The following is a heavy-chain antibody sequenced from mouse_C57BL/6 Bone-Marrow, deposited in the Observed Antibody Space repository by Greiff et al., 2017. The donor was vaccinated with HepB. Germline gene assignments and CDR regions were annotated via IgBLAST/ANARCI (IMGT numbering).Heavy chain of an antibody. Sequence: VQLQQSGPELVKPGDSVKISCKASGYSFTGYFMNWVMQSHGKSLEWIGRINPYNGDTFYNQKFKGKATLTVDKSSSTAHMELRSLTSEDSAVYYCAREGGGSSSYWYFDVWGTRTTVTVSS. D-gene: IGHD1-1*01. J-gene: IGHJ1*03. CDR3: AREGGGSSSYWYFDV. CDR2: INPYNGDT. V-gene: IGHV1-20*01. CDR1: GYSFTGYF.